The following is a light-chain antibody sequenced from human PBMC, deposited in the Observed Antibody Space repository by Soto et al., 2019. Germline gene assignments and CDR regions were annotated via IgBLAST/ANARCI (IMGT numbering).Light chain of an antibody. CDR3: LLSYSGAPYV. Sequence: QAVVTQEPSLTVSPGGTVTLTCGSSTGAVTSGHYPYWFQQKPGQAPRTLIYDTSNKHSWTPARFSGSLLGGNAALTLSGAQPEDEAEYYCLLSYSGAPYVFGTGTKLTVL. V-gene: IGLV7-46*01. J-gene: IGLJ1*01. CDR2: DTS. CDR1: TGAVTSGHY.